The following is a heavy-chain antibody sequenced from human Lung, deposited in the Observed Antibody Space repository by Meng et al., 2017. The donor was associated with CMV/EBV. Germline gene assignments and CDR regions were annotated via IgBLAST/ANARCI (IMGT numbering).Heavy chain of an antibody. CDR1: GYTSTGYN. Sequence: ASXXVSXKASGYTSTGYNIHWVRQAPGQGLEWMGWINPHSGDTKYAQKFQGRVTLTTDTSINTAYMEVSRLKTDDTAVFFCARLFHTSLGTNYYYGMDVWXLGTTVTVSS. CDR2: INPHSGDT. V-gene: IGHV1-2*02. D-gene: IGHD3-10*01. CDR3: ARLFHTSLGTNYYYGMDV. J-gene: IGHJ6*02.